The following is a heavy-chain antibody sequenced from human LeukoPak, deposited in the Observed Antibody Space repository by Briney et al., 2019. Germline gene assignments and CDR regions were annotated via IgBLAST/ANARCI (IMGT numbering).Heavy chain of an antibody. D-gene: IGHD3-16*01. V-gene: IGHV1-8*01. CDR3: ARAGAGNYANSSGDAFDI. Sequence: GASVKVSCKASGYTFTNYDINWVRQATGQGLEWMGWMNPNSGNTGYAQKFQGRVTMTRDTSTSTVYMELSGLRSEDTAVYYCARAGAGNYANSSGDAFDIWGQGTMVTVPS. J-gene: IGHJ3*02. CDR1: GYTFTNYD. CDR2: MNPNSGNT.